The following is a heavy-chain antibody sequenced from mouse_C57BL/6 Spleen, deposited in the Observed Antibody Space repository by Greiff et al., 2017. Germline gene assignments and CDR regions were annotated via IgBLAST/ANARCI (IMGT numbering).Heavy chain of an antibody. CDR3: TRTGIYYGNYGFAY. Sequence: QVQLKESGAELVRPGASVTLSCKASGYTFTDYEMHWVKQTPVHGLEWIGAIDPETGGTAYNQKFKGKAILTADKSSSTAYMELRSLTSEDSAVYYCTRTGIYYGNYGFAYWGQGTLVTVSA. CDR2: IDPETGGT. D-gene: IGHD2-1*01. V-gene: IGHV1-15*01. CDR1: GYTFTDYE. J-gene: IGHJ3*01.